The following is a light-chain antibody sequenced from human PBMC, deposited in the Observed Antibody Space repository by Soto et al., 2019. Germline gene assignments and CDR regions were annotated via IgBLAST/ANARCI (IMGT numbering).Light chain of an antibody. Sequence: QSVLTHPPSAYGSPGQSIAIYCTGTSSDVGGYNYVSWYQQHPGKAPKLMIYEVNKRPSGVPDRFSGSKSGNTASLTVSGLQAEDEADYYCSSYAGSSNVFGTGTKVTVL. CDR3: SSYAGSSNV. J-gene: IGLJ1*01. V-gene: IGLV2-8*01. CDR2: EVN. CDR1: SSDVGGYNY.